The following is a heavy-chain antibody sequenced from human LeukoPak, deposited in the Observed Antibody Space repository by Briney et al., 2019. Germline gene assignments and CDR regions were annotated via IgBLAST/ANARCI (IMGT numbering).Heavy chain of an antibody. V-gene: IGHV4-4*02. CDR1: GGSISSDNW. CDR3: ARREYYDSTGYFHL. J-gene: IGHJ2*01. D-gene: IGHD3-22*01. Sequence: SGTLSLTCAVSGGSISSDNWWSWVRQPPGKGLEWIGEIYHRGSTNLNPSLNSRVSISIDKSKNQFSLKLSSVTAADTAVYYCARREYYDSTGYFHLWGRGTLVTASS. CDR2: IYHRGST.